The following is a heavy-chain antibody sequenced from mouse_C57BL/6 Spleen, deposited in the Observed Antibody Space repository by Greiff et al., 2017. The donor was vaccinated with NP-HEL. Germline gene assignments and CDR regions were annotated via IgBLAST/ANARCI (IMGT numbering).Heavy chain of an antibody. CDR2: ISSGSSTI. J-gene: IGHJ4*01. Sequence: EVQLVESGGGLVKPGGSLKLSCAASGFTFSDYGMHWVRQAPEKGLEWVAYISSGSSTIYYADTVKGRFTISRDNAKNTLFLQMTSLRSEDTAMYYCARGRYYYGYAMDYWGQGTSVTVSS. D-gene: IGHD1-1*01. CDR1: GFTFSDYG. CDR3: ARGRYYYGYAMDY. V-gene: IGHV5-17*01.